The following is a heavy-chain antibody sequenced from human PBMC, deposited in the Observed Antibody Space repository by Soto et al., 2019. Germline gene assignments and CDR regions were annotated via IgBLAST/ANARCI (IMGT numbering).Heavy chain of an antibody. D-gene: IGHD3-22*01. Sequence: GGSLRLSCGTSGFKFDDYGMSWVRQAPGKGLEWVSGINWEGDSTGYADSVKGRFTISRDNAKNSLYLEMNSLRVEDTAFYYCVRGGYYDSSGFHPSEHWGQGALVTVSS. CDR1: GFKFDDYG. J-gene: IGHJ4*02. V-gene: IGHV3-20*04. CDR3: VRGGYYDSSGFHPSEH. CDR2: INWEGDST.